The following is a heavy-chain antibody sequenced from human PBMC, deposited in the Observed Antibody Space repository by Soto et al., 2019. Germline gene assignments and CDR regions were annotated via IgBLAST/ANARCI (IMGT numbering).Heavy chain of an antibody. V-gene: IGHV4-30-4*01. J-gene: IGHJ3*02. CDR2: IYSSGGT. D-gene: IGHD3-22*01. CDR3: AIRKLDYYDSSGYSYSCDI. Sequence: QVQLQESGPGLVKPSQTLSLTCTVSGGSISSGDYYWSWIRQPPGKGLAWIGYIYSSGGTYYNPSLKSQVTISVDTSVNQFSLRLSYVTAADTAVYYCAIRKLDYYDSSGYSYSCDIWGQGTMVTVS. CDR1: GGSISSGDYY.